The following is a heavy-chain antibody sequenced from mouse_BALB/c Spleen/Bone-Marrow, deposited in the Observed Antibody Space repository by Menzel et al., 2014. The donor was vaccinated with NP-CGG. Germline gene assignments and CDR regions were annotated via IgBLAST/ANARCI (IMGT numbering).Heavy chain of an antibody. CDR1: GYTFRNYW. Sequence: QVTLKVCGAELMRPGASVKISCKATGYTFRNYWIEWVKQRPGHGLEWIGEILPGSYSTNYNEKLKGKATFTADTSSNTAYMQLSSLTSEDSAVYYGARRGGYPWFAYWGQGTLVTVSA. J-gene: IGHJ3*01. CDR2: ILPGSYST. D-gene: IGHD2-2*01. V-gene: IGHV1-9*01. CDR3: ARRGGYPWFAY.